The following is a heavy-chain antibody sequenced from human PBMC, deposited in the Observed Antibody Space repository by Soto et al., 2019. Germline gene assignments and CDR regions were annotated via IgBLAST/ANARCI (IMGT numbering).Heavy chain of an antibody. V-gene: IGHV1-69*12. D-gene: IGHD6-13*01. J-gene: IGHJ2*01. CDR3: ARDLGSSWTRRWYFDL. Sequence: QVQLVQSGAEVKKPGSSVKVSCKASGGTFSSYAISWVRQAPGQGLEWMGGIIPIFGTANYAQKFQGRVTMTADESTSTAYRELSSLRSEDTAVYYCARDLGSSWTRRWYFDLWGRGTLVTVSS. CDR1: GGTFSSYA. CDR2: IIPIFGTA.